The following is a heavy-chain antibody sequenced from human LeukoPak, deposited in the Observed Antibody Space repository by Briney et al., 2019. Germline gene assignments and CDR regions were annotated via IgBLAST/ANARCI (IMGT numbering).Heavy chain of an antibody. CDR3: ATQRGYSIAAWETLAFDY. D-gene: IGHD5-12*01. V-gene: IGHV3-11*01. Sequence: PGGSLRLSCAASGFTFSDYYMSWIRQAPGKGLEWVSYISSSGSTIYYADSVKGRFTISRDNAKNSLYLQMNSLRAEDTAVYYCATQRGYSIAAWETLAFDYWGQGTLVTVSS. J-gene: IGHJ4*02. CDR1: GFTFSDYY. CDR2: ISSSGSTI.